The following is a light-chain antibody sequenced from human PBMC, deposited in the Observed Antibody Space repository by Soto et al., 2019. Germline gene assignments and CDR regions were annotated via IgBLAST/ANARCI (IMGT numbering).Light chain of an antibody. CDR1: QSVLYRANNRSH. Sequence: DIVLTQFPESLTVSPGERVTINCDSSQSVLYRANNRSHLAWFQQRPGQPPKLLIFWASFRESGVPARFSGSGSGMHFTLPISSLQAEDVAVYHCHQFFITPWTFGQGTRVEIK. CDR3: HQFFITPWT. J-gene: IGKJ1*01. CDR2: WAS. V-gene: IGKV4-1*01.